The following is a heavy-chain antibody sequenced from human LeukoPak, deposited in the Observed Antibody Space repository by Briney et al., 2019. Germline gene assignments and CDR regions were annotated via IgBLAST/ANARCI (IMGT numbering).Heavy chain of an antibody. J-gene: IGHJ4*02. CDR3: ARDRGYLVFDY. Sequence: PGGSLRHSCAASGLTFSLYLMTWVGPAPAKGVEWVANIKEVGSEKNYVDSVNGRFTISRDNAKNSLYLQVNSLRAEDTGVYYCARDRGYLVFDYWGQETLVTVSS. CDR2: IKEVGSEK. V-gene: IGHV3-7*01. D-gene: IGHD5-12*01. CDR1: GLTFSLYL.